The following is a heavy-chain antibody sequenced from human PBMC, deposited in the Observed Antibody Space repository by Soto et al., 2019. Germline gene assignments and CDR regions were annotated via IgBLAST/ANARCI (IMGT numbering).Heavy chain of an antibody. J-gene: IGHJ6*02. Sequence: PSETLSLTCTVSGGSISSGYLWVWIRQPPGKGLEWMGSIYYTGSTYHNPSLLTRITISVDTSKNQFSLKLSSVTAADTALYYCAREYYDFWSGEYHNGMDVWGPGTTVTVSS. D-gene: IGHD3-3*01. CDR1: GGSISSGYL. V-gene: IGHV4-38-2*02. CDR3: AREYYDFWSGEYHNGMDV. CDR2: IYYTGST.